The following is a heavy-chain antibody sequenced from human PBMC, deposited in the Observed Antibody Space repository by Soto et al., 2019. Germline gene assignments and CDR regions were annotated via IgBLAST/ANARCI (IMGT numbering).Heavy chain of an antibody. CDR3: ARGQEGVVATH. V-gene: IGHV4-34*01. CDR2: VKDGGHT. J-gene: IGHJ4*02. CDR1: GGSLSGYY. D-gene: IGHD5-12*01. Sequence: QVQLQQWGAGLLKPSETLSLNCAVTGGSLSGYYWSWIRQPPGKGLVWIGEVKDGGHTNYSPSLRGRVTISSDPSNIQFSLRLNSVTAADTGVYYCARGQEGVVATHWDQGSLVTVSS.